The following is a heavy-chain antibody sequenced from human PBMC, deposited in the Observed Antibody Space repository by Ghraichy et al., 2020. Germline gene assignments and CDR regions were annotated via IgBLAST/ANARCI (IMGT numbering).Heavy chain of an antibody. V-gene: IGHV1-46*01. D-gene: IGHD1-26*01. J-gene: IGHJ4*02. CDR3: VRAHGSGSFSFDY. Sequence: ASVKVSCKTSGYTFTNYNMHWVRQAPGQGLEWMGIVYPSGGATKYPQKFQGRVTVTRDKSTSTVYMELGSLTSEDTAVYYCVRAHGSGSFSFDYWGQGSLVTVSS. CDR1: GYTFTNYN. CDR2: VYPSGGAT.